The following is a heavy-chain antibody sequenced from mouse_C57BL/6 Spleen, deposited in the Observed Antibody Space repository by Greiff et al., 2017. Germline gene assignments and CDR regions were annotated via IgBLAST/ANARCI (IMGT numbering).Heavy chain of an antibody. Sequence: QVQLQQPGAELVRPGSSVKLSCKASGYTFTSYWMHWVKQRPIQGLEWIGNIDPSDSETRYNPKFKDKATLTVDKSSRTAYMQLSSLTSEDSAVYSCARYSNYDAMDYWGQGTSVTVSS. J-gene: IGHJ4*01. D-gene: IGHD2-5*01. CDR1: GYTFTSYW. CDR3: ARYSNYDAMDY. V-gene: IGHV1-52*01. CDR2: IDPSDSET.